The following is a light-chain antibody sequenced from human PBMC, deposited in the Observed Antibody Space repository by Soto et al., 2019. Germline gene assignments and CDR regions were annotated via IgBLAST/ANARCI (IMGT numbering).Light chain of an antibody. Sequence: DIPMTQSPSTLSASVGDRVTITCRASQSISSWLAWYQQKPGKAPKLLIYTASSLESGVPSRFSGSGSGTEFTLTISSLQPDDFATYYCQQYNIYWTFGQGTKVEIK. CDR1: QSISSW. CDR3: QQYNIYWT. V-gene: IGKV1-5*03. CDR2: TAS. J-gene: IGKJ1*01.